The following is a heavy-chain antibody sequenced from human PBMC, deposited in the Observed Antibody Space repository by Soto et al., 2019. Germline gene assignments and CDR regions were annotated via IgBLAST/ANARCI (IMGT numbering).Heavy chain of an antibody. Sequence: GGSLRLSCAASGFTFSSYSMNWVRQAPGKGLEWVSSISSSSSYIYYADSVKGRFTISRDNAKNSLYLQMNSLRAEDTAVYYCARDRGGSGWYSSTNYYYGMDVWGQGTTVT. J-gene: IGHJ6*02. CDR3: ARDRGGSGWYSSTNYYYGMDV. CDR1: GFTFSSYS. V-gene: IGHV3-21*01. D-gene: IGHD6-19*01. CDR2: ISSSSSYI.